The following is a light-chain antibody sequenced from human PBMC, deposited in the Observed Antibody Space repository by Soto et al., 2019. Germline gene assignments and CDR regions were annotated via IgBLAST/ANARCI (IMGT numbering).Light chain of an antibody. Sequence: QTVVTQDSSFSVSPGGTVTLTCGLISGSVSTANNPNWYQQTPGQAPRPLIYSTSTRSSGVPDRFSGSIRGNKADLTITGAQAEDESDYYCALFMGNGISVFGTGTKLTVL. J-gene: IGLJ1*01. V-gene: IGLV8-61*01. CDR2: STS. CDR1: SGSVSTANN. CDR3: ALFMGNGISV.